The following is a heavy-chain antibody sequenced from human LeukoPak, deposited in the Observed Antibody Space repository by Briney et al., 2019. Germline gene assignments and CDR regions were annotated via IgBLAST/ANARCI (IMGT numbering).Heavy chain of an antibody. Sequence: SETLSLTCTVSGGSISSYYWSWIRQPPGKGLEWIGYIYYSGSTNYNPSLKSRVSISMDTSKNQFSLKLTSVTAADTAVYYCARGSGYINFDYWGQGTLVTVSS. D-gene: IGHD6-25*01. J-gene: IGHJ4*02. CDR3: ARGSGYINFDY. V-gene: IGHV4-59*12. CDR2: IYYSGST. CDR1: GGSISSYY.